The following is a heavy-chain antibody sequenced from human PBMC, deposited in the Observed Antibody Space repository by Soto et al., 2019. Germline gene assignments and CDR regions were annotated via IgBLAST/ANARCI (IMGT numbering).Heavy chain of an antibody. CDR2: INHVGGT. V-gene: IGHV4-34*01. D-gene: IGHD3-16*01. J-gene: IGHJ5*02. Sequence: SETLSLTCAVYGGFLSESYWTWIRQPPGKGPEWIGEINHVGGTNYNPSLKSRVTMSVDTSQNQFSLRLISVTAADTAMYFCVRIRYQLPSSVSWLDPWGQGTPVTVSS. CDR1: GGFLSESY. CDR3: VRIRYQLPSSVSWLDP.